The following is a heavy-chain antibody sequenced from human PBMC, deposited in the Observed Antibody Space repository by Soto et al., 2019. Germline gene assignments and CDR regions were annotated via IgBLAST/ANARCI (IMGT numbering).Heavy chain of an antibody. CDR1: GGSISSSNW. V-gene: IGHV4-4*02. Sequence: KPSETLSLTCAVSGGSISSSNWWSWVRQPPGKGLEWIGEIYHSGSTNYNPSLKSRVTISVDKSKNQFSLKLSSVTAADTAVYYCARSGRGYYDSSGYYIGYWGQGTLVTVSS. J-gene: IGHJ4*02. CDR2: IYHSGST. D-gene: IGHD3-22*01. CDR3: ARSGRGYYDSSGYYIGY.